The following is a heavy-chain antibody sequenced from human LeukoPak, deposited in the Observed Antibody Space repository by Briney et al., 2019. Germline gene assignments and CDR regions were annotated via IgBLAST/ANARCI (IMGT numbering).Heavy chain of an antibody. V-gene: IGHV4-34*01. CDR3: ARLVRLRFLEWLSDAKYYFDS. Sequence: PSETLSLTCAVYGGSFSGYYWSWIRQPPGKGLEWIGEINHSGSTNYNPSLKSRVTISVDTSKNQFSLKLSSVTAADTAVYYCARLVRLRFLEWLSDAKYYFDSWAQGTLVTVSS. D-gene: IGHD3-3*01. CDR2: INHSGST. J-gene: IGHJ4*02. CDR1: GGSFSGYY.